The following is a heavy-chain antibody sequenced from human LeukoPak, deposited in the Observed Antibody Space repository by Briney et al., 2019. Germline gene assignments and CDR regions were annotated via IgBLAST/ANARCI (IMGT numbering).Heavy chain of an antibody. V-gene: IGHV4-61*02. J-gene: IGHJ4*02. D-gene: IGHD6-13*01. CDR2: IYTSGST. CDR3: ASPPAGYSSSWYGN. CDR1: GGSISSGSYY. Sequence: SQTLSLTCTVSGGSISSGSYYWSWIRQPAGKGLVWIGRIYTSGSTNYNPSLKSRVTISVDTSKNQFSLKLSSVTAADTAVYYCASPPAGYSSSWYGNWGQGTLVTVSS.